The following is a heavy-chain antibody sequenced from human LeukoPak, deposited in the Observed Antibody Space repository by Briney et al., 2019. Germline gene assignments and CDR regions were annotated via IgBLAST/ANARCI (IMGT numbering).Heavy chain of an antibody. V-gene: IGHV1-18*04. J-gene: IGHJ4*02. Sequence: ASVKVSCKASRYTLTRYGISWVRQAPGQGLEWMGWISAYNGNTNYAQKLQGRVTMTTDTSTSTAYMELRSLRSDGTAVYYCARADYGDYGFDYWGQGTLVTVSS. CDR2: ISAYNGNT. CDR3: ARADYGDYGFDY. CDR1: RYTLTRYG. D-gene: IGHD4-17*01.